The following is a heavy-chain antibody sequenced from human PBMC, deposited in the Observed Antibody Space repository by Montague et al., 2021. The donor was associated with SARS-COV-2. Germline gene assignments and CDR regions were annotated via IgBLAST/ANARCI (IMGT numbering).Heavy chain of an antibody. J-gene: IGHJ5*02. D-gene: IGHD3-16*02. Sequence: SETLSLTCSVSGDSIRSSGYYSGWIRQPPGKGLEWIGTVYYSGSTNYNPSLKSRVTMPVDTSKNQFSLELRSVSAADTAVYYCARLGFVELWLNLGWFDPWGQGTLVTVSS. CDR1: GDSIRSSGYY. CDR3: ARLGFVELWLNLGWFDP. CDR2: VYYSGST. V-gene: IGHV4-39*01.